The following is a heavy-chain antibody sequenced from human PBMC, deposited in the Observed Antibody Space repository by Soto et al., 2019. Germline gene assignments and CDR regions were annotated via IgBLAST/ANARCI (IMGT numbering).Heavy chain of an antibody. J-gene: IGHJ4*02. CDR1: GGSISSSNSY. Sequence: QLQLRESGPGLVKPSETLSLTCTVSGGSISSSNSYWGWIRQPPGKGLEWIGSIYYSGSTYYNPSLKSRVSISVDTSKNQFSLKLSSVTAADTAVYYCARRGFMGATTIDYWGQGTLVTVSS. V-gene: IGHV4-39*01. D-gene: IGHD1-26*01. CDR3: ARRGFMGATTIDY. CDR2: IYYSGST.